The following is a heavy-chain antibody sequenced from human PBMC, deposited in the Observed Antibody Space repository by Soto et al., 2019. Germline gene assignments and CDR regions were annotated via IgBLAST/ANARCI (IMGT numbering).Heavy chain of an antibody. J-gene: IGHJ4*02. D-gene: IGHD3-10*01. CDR1: GFTFSSYA. Sequence: QVQLVESGGGVVQPGRSLRLSCAASGFTFSSYAMHWVRQAPGKGLEWVAVISYDGSNKYYADSVKGRFTISRDNSKNTLYLQMNSLRAEDTAVYYCAREDVESGTFDYWGQGTLVTVSS. CDR2: ISYDGSNK. CDR3: AREDVESGTFDY. V-gene: IGHV3-30-3*01.